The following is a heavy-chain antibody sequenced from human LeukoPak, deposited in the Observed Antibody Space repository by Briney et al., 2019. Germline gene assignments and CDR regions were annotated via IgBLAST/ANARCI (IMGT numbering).Heavy chain of an antibody. J-gene: IGHJ4*02. CDR3: ARRPNYCSTSSCLDY. V-gene: IGHV3-23*01. CDR1: GFTFTSYA. CDR2: ISASGDTT. Sequence: GGSLRLSCAASGFTFTSYAMSWVRQAPGKGLAWVSSISASGDTTYYADSVKDRFTISRDNSKNTLYVQMNGLRAEDTALYYCARRPNYCSTSSCLDYWGQGTLVTVSS. D-gene: IGHD2-2*01.